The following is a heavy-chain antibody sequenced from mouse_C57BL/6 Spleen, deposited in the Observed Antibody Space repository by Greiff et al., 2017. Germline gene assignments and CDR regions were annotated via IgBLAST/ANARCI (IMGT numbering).Heavy chain of an antibody. D-gene: IGHD1-1*01. J-gene: IGHJ2*01. Sequence: EVQLVESGGGLVKPGGSLKLSCAASGFTFSSYAMSWVRQTPEKRLEWVATISDGGSYTYYPDNVQGRFTISRDNAKNNLYLQMSHLKSEDTAMYYCAREDGRGLDFDYWGQGTTLTVSS. CDR3: AREDGRGLDFDY. V-gene: IGHV5-4*01. CDR2: ISDGGSYT. CDR1: GFTFSSYA.